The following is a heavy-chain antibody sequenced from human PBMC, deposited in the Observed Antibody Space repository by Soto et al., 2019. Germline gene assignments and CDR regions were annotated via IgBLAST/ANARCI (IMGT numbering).Heavy chain of an antibody. CDR2: IKQDGSEK. D-gene: IGHD2-21*02. V-gene: IGHV3-7*05. J-gene: IGHJ4*02. CDR1: GFTFSSYW. CDR3: ARGRQPSYCGGDCY. Sequence: GGSLRLSCAASGFTFSSYWMSWVRQAPGKGLEWVANIKQDGSEKYYVDSVKGRFTISRDNAKNSLYLQMNSLRVEDTAVYYCARGRQPSYCGGDCYWGQGTLVTVSS.